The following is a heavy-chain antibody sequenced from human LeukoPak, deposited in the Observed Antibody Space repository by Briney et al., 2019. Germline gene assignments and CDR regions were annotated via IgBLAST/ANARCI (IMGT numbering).Heavy chain of an antibody. D-gene: IGHD2-21*02. J-gene: IGHJ3*02. V-gene: IGHV4-61*02. CDR1: GGSISSGSYY. CDR3: ARGLGYCGGDCYRMGEQYAFDI. CDR2: IYTSGST. Sequence: KPSETLSLTCTVSGGSISSGSYYWSWIRQPAGKGLEWIGRIYTSGSTNYNPSLKSRVTISVDTSKNQFSLKLSSVTAADTAVYYCARGLGYCGGDCYRMGEQYAFDIWGQGTMVTVSS.